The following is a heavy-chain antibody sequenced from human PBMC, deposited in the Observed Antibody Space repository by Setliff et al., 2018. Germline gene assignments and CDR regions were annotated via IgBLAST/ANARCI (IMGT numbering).Heavy chain of an antibody. V-gene: IGHV4-39*01. Sequence: PSETLSLTCTVSGGSFTGTTYYWGWIRQSPGKGLEWIGTIINSGSTYYNPSLKSRVTMSVDTSKSQLSLKLSSVTAADTAVYYCARHWDFCGGNCPHNSIDYWGRGALVTVSS. CDR1: GGSFTGTTYY. J-gene: IGHJ4*02. CDR2: IINSGST. D-gene: IGHD2-21*02. CDR3: ARHWDFCGGNCPHNSIDY.